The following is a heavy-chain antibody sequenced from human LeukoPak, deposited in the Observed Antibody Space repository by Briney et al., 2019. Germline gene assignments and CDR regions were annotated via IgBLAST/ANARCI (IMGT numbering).Heavy chain of an antibody. V-gene: IGHV4-34*01. J-gene: IGHJ4*02. Sequence: SETLSLTCAVYGGTFSGYYWSWIRQPPGKGLEWIGEINNSGSTNYNPSLKSRVTISVDTSKNQFSLKLSSVTAADTAVYYCARGQQQLVDDWGQGTLVTVSP. CDR2: INNSGST. D-gene: IGHD6-13*01. CDR1: GGTFSGYY. CDR3: ARGQQQLVDD.